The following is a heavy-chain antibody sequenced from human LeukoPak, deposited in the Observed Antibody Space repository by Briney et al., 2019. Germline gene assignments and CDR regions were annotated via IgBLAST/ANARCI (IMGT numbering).Heavy chain of an antibody. J-gene: IGHJ4*02. CDR3: ARGLGSYYGGPVDY. CDR2: INHSGST. V-gene: IGHV4-34*01. Sequence: PSETLSLTCAVYGGSFSGYYWSWIRQPPGKGLEWIGEINHSGSTNYNPSLKSRATISVDTSKNQFSLKLSSVTAADTAVYYCARGLGSYYGGPVDYWGQGTLVTVSS. CDR1: GGSFSGYY. D-gene: IGHD1-26*01.